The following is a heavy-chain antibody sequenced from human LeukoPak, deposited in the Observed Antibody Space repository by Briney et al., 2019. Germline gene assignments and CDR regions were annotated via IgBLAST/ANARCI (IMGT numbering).Heavy chain of an antibody. J-gene: IGHJ4*02. Sequence: GGSLRLSCAASGFTFSSYGMSWVRQAPGKGLEWVSGISGSGGSTYYADSVKGRFTISRDNSKNTLYLQMNSLRAEDAAVYYCAKDGLYCGGDCYYVDYWGQGTLVTVSS. CDR1: GFTFSSYG. CDR2: ISGSGGST. CDR3: AKDGLYCGGDCYYVDY. V-gene: IGHV3-23*01. D-gene: IGHD2-21*02.